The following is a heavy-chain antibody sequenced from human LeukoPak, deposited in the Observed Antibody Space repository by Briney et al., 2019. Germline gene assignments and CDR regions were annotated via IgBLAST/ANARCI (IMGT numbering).Heavy chain of an antibody. CDR1: GYTFTRYD. V-gene: IGHV1-46*01. D-gene: IGHD3-10*01. CDR3: ATSFRAVNWFDP. Sequence: GASVKVSCKASGYTFTRYDMNWVRQAPGQGLEWMGIINPSGGSTNYAQKFQGRVTMTRDTSTSTIYMEVSSLRSEDTAVYYCATSFRAVNWFDPWGQRTLVTVSS. J-gene: IGHJ5*02. CDR2: INPSGGST.